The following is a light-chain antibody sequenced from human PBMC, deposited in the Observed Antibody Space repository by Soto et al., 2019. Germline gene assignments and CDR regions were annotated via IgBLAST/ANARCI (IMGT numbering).Light chain of an antibody. J-gene: IGKJ1*01. CDR1: QTISSDY. CDR3: QQYVSWT. Sequence: DIVLTQSPGTLSVSPGERATLSCRASQTISSDYLAWYQQKPGQPPSLLIYGTSSRATGIPDRFSGSGSGTDFTLTISRLEPDDYAIYYCQQYVSWTLGQGTKVEIK. V-gene: IGKV3-20*01. CDR2: GTS.